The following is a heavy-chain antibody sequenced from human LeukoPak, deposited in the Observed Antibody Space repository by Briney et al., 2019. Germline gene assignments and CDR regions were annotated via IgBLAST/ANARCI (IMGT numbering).Heavy chain of an antibody. CDR3: ARDPAYYDILYWFDP. V-gene: IGHV1-2*02. J-gene: IGHJ5*02. D-gene: IGHD3-9*01. CDR2: INPDGGGT. CDR1: GYIFTGYY. Sequence: ASVKVSCKASGYIFTGYYIHWVRQSPGQGLEWMGWINPDGGGTNSAQKFQGRVTMTRDTSISTAYMELSRLRSDDTAVYYCARDPAYYDILYWFDPWGQGTLVTVSS.